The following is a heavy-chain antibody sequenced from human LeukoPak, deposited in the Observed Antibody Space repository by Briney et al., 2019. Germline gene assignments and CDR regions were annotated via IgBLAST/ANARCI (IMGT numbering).Heavy chain of an antibody. CDR2: IIPIFGTA. J-gene: IGHJ4*02. CDR1: GGTFSSYA. Sequence: SVKVSCKASGGTFSSYAISWVRQAPGQGLEWMGGIIPIFGTANYAQTFQGRVTITADKSTSTAYMELSSLRSEDTAVYYCARDPRFPGTNPNEEQLAYFDYWGQGTLVTVSS. CDR3: ARDPRFPGTNPNEEQLAYFDY. D-gene: IGHD6-13*01. V-gene: IGHV1-69*06.